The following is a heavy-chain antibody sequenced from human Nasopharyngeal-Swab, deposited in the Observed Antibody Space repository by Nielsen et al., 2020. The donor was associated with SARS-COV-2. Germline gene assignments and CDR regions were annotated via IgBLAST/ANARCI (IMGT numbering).Heavy chain of an antibody. D-gene: IGHD3-3*01. V-gene: IGHV2-70*12. Sequence: WIRQPPGKALEWLALIDWDDDKYYSTSLKSRLTITKDTSKNQVVLTMTNMDPVDTATYYCAHRALELFDYWGQGTLVTVSS. CDR2: IDWDDDK. CDR3: AHRALELFDY. J-gene: IGHJ4*02.